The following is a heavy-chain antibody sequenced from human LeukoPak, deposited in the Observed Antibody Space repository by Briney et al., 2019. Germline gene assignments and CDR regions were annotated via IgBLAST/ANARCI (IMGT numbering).Heavy chain of an antibody. CDR1: GGSFSGYY. Sequence: SETLSLTCAGYGGSFSGYYWSWIRQPPGKGLEWIGEINHSGSTNYNPSLKSRVTISVDTSKNQFSLKLSSVTAADTAVYYCARGGNTRGFSFIDYWGQGTLVTISS. J-gene: IGHJ4*02. CDR3: ARGGNTRGFSFIDY. D-gene: IGHD3-10*01. CDR2: INHSGST. V-gene: IGHV4-34*01.